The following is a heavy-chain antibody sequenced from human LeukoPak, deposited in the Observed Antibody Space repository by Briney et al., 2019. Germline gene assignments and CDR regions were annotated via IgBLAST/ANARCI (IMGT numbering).Heavy chain of an antibody. CDR1: GFTFSSYW. D-gene: IGHD2-2*01. J-gene: IGHJ4*02. CDR3: VGGCSSTSCYPHGFDY. V-gene: IGHV3-7*01. Sequence: PPGGSLRLSCAASGFTFSSYWMSWIRQAPGKGLEWVTNIKQDGSEKYYVDSVKGRFTISRDNAKNSLYLQMNSLRAEDPAVYYCVGGCSSTSCYPHGFDYWGQGTLVTVSS. CDR2: IKQDGSEK.